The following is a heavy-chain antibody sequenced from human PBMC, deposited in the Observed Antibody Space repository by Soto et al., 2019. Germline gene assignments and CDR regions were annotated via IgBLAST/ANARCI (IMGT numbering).Heavy chain of an antibody. V-gene: IGHV4-4*02. D-gene: IGHD2-2*01. CDR1: GGTISSSNW. CDR2: IYHSGST. CDR3: ARYCSSTSCYPFDY. Sequence: SETLSLTCAVSGGTISSSNWWSWVRQPPGKGLEWIGEIYHSGSTNYNPSLKSRVTISVDKSKNQFSLKLSSVTAADTAVYYCARYCSSTSCYPFDYWGQGTLVTVSS. J-gene: IGHJ4*02.